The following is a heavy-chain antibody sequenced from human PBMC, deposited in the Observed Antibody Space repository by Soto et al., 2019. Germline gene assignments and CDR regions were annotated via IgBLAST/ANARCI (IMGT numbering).Heavy chain of an antibody. CDR3: AKDRLSSGWYGVTYYYYYGMDV. J-gene: IGHJ6*02. V-gene: IGHV3-30*18. D-gene: IGHD6-19*01. CDR1: GVTFSSYG. CDR2: ISYEGSNK. Sequence: QVQLVESGGGVVQPGRSLRLSCAASGVTFSSYGMHWVRQAPGKGMEWVAVISYEGSNKYYADSVKGRFTISRDNSKNTLYLQRNRLGAEDTAVDYCAKDRLSSGWYGVTYYYYYGMDVWGQGTTVTVSS.